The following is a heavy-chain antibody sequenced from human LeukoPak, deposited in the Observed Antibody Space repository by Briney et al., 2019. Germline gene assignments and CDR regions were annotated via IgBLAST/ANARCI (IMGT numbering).Heavy chain of an antibody. J-gene: IGHJ4*02. D-gene: IGHD6-19*01. CDR1: GFTFSSYA. V-gene: IGHV3-30*04. CDR2: ISYDGSNK. CDR3: ARSEPGIAVADPFDY. Sequence: GGSLRLSCAASGFTFSSYAMHWVRQAPGKGLEWVAVISYDGSNKYYADSVKGRFTISRDNSKNTLYLQMNSLRAEDTAVYYCARSEPGIAVADPFDYWGQGTLVTVPS.